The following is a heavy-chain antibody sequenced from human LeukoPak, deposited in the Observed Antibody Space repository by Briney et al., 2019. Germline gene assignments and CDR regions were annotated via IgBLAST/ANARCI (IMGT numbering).Heavy chain of an antibody. D-gene: IGHD2-2*02. CDR3: ARPRYCSSTSCYTYFEY. J-gene: IGHJ4*02. CDR1: GFTFSSYG. Sequence: GGSLRLSCAASGFTFSSYGMHWVRQAPGKGLEWVAFIRYDGSNKYYADSVKGRFTISRDNSKNTLYLQMNSLRAEDTAVYYCARPRYCSSTSCYTYFEYWGQGTLVTVSS. CDR2: IRYDGSNK. V-gene: IGHV3-30*02.